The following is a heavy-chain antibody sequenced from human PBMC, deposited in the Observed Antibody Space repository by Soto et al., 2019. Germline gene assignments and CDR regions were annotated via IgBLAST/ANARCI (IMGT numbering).Heavy chain of an antibody. V-gene: IGHV4-31*03. CDR1: GGSISSGGYY. CDR2: IYYSGST. CDR3: ARGRGVTPLYSITMVRGVIFYDY. Sequence: SETLSLTCTVSGGSISSGGYYWSWIRQHPGKGLEWIGYIYYSGSTYYNPSLKSRVTISVDTSKNQFSLKLSSVAAADTAVYYCARGRGVTPLYSITMVRGVIFYDYWGQGTLVTVSS. D-gene: IGHD3-10*01. J-gene: IGHJ4*02.